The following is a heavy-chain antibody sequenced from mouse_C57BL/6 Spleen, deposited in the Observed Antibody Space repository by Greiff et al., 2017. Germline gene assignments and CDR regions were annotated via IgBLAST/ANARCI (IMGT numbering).Heavy chain of an antibody. Sequence: EVKLMESGPGLVKPSQSLSLTCSVTGYSITSGYYWNWIRQFPGNKLEWMGYISYDGSNNYNPSLKNRISITRDTSKNQFFLKLNSVTTEDTATYYCAREKGYYYGSSYLGAMDYWGQGTSVTVSS. CDR3: AREKGYYYGSSYLGAMDY. V-gene: IGHV3-6*01. CDR2: ISYDGSN. J-gene: IGHJ4*01. D-gene: IGHD1-1*01. CDR1: GYSITSGYY.